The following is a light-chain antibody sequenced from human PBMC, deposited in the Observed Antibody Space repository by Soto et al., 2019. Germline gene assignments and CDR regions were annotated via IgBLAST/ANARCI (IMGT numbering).Light chain of an antibody. Sequence: QSVLTQPPSASGTPGQRVPISCSGSSSNIGSNTVNWYQQLPGTAPKLLIYSNNQRPSGVPDRFSGSKSGTSASLAISGRQSEDEADYYCAAWDDSLNGVVFGGGTKLAVL. V-gene: IGLV1-44*01. J-gene: IGLJ2*01. CDR2: SNN. CDR1: SSNIGSNT. CDR3: AAWDDSLNGVV.